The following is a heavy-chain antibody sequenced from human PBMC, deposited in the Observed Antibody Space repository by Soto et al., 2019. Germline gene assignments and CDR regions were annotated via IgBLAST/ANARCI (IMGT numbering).Heavy chain of an antibody. CDR3: ARGLYNPLDY. Sequence: QVQLVQSGAEVKKPGASVKVSCKASGYTFTSYAMHWVRQAPGERLEWMGWINAGNGNTKYSQKFLGRVTITRDTSASTANMELSSLRSEDTAVYYCARGLYNPLDYWGQGTLVTVSS. D-gene: IGHD1-20*01. V-gene: IGHV1-3*01. CDR1: GYTFTSYA. J-gene: IGHJ4*02. CDR2: INAGNGNT.